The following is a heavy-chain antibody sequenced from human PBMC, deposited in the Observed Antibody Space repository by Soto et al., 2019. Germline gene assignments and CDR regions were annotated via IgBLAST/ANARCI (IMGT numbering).Heavy chain of an antibody. CDR1: GYTFTGYY. V-gene: IGHV1-2*04. J-gene: IGHJ4*02. Sequence: ASVKVSCKASGYTFTGYYMHWVRQAPGQGLEWMGWINPNSGGTNYAQKFQGWVTMTRDTSISTAYMELSRLRSDDTAVYYCAREGMITFGGVIVTPPFDYWGQGTLVTVSS. D-gene: IGHD3-16*02. CDR3: AREGMITFGGVIVTPPFDY. CDR2: INPNSGGT.